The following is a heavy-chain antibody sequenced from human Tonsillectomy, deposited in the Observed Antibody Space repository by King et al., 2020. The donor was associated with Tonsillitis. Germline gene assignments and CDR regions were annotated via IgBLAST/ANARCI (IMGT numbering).Heavy chain of an antibody. J-gene: IGHJ1*01. V-gene: IGHV4-38-2*01. CDR1: GYSISSGYY. CDR3: ARVEDIVVVVAATTVYFHH. D-gene: IGHD2-15*01. Sequence: QVQLQESGPGLVKPSETLSLTCAVSGYSISSGYYWGWIRQPPGKGLEWIGSIYHSGSTYYNPSLKSRVTISVDTSKSQFSLKLSSVTAADTAVYYCARVEDIVVVVAATTVYFHHWGQGTLVTVSS. CDR2: IYHSGST.